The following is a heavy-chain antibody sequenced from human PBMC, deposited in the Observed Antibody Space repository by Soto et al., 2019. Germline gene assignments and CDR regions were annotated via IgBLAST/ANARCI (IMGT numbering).Heavy chain of an antibody. CDR1: GYSISSGYY. CDR2: IYHSGST. CDR3: AREQLLHSMGYYYYGMDV. V-gene: IGHV4-38-2*01. Sequence: SETLSLTCAVSGYSISSGYYWGWIRQPPGKGLEWIGSIYHSGSTYYNPSLKSRVTISVDTSKNQFSLKLSSVTAADTAVYYCAREQLLHSMGYYYYGMDVWGQGTTVTVSS. D-gene: IGHD6-13*01. J-gene: IGHJ6*02.